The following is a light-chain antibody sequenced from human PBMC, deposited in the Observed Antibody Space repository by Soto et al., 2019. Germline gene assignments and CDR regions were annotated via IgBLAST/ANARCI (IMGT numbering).Light chain of an antibody. Sequence: EIVMPQSQAPLSVSPGDRATTPGRASQSVGSKLAWYPHKPGQAPRLPIYGASTRATGIPARFSGSGSGTDCTLTLSRLEPEDLAVDYCQPYGSSPWTGGQGTKVDLK. V-gene: IGKV3-15*01. CDR3: QPYGSSPWT. CDR1: QSVGSK. J-gene: IGKJ1*01. CDR2: GAS.